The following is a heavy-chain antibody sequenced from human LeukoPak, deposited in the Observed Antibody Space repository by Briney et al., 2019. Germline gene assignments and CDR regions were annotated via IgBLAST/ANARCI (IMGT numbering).Heavy chain of an antibody. CDR2: INHSGST. V-gene: IGHV4-34*01. CDR3: ARQFRGRFGAPLDP. Sequence: PSETLSLTCAVYGGSFSGYYWSWIRQPPGKGLEWIGEINHSGSTNYNPSLKSRVTISVDTSKNQFSLKLSSVTAADTAVYYCARQFRGRFGAPLDPWGQGTLVTVSS. CDR1: GGSFSGYY. D-gene: IGHD3-10*01. J-gene: IGHJ5*02.